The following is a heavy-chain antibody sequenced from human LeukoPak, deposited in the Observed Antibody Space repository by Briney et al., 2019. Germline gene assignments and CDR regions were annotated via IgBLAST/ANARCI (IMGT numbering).Heavy chain of an antibody. CDR1: GGSFSGYY. CDR2: INHSGST. J-gene: IGHJ6*03. V-gene: IGHV4-34*01. CDR3: ARGRRYDILTGHPNYYYYYYMDV. Sequence: SETLSLTCAVYGGSFSGYYWSWIRQPPGKGLEWIGEINHSGSTNYNPSLKSRVTISVGTSKNQFSLKLSSVTAADTAVYYCARGRRYDILTGHPNYYYYYYMDVWGKGTTVTVSS. D-gene: IGHD3-9*01.